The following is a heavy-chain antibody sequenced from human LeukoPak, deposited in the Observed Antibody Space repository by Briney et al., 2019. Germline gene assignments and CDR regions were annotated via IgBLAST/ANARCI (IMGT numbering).Heavy chain of an antibody. CDR3: ARGRITIFGVVIYYYYYMDV. J-gene: IGHJ6*03. Sequence: SQTLSLTCAVYGGSFSGYYWSWIRQPPGQGLEWWGEINHSGSTNSHPSLKSRVTISVDTSKNQSSLKLSSVAAADTAVYYCARGRITIFGVVIYYYYYMDVWGKGTTVTVSS. CDR2: INHSGST. D-gene: IGHD3-3*01. V-gene: IGHV4-34*01. CDR1: GGSFSGYY.